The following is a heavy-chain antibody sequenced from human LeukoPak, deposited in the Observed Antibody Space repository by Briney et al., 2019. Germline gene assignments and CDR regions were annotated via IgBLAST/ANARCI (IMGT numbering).Heavy chain of an antibody. D-gene: IGHD2-2*01. V-gene: IGHV1-8*02. Sequence: ASVKVSCKASGYTFTGYGISWVRQATGQGLEWMGWMNPKSGNTGSTQKFQGRVTMTRDASISTAYMELSSLRSEDTAVYYCARVVGDADYWGQGTLVTVSS. J-gene: IGHJ4*02. CDR3: ARVVGDADY. CDR2: MNPKSGNT. CDR1: GYTFTGYG.